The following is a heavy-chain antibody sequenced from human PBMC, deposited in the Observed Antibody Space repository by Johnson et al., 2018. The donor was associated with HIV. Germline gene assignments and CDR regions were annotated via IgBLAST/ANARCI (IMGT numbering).Heavy chain of an antibody. J-gene: IGHJ3*02. CDR2: VSYEGSTE. V-gene: IGHV3-30*04. CDR3: ARGQGFWAFDI. CDR1: GFIFTNFA. Sequence: QEQLVESGGGVVQPGRSLRLACPVSGFIFTNFAMHWVRQAPGKGLEWVAVVSYEGSTEFYADPVKGRFPIARDNSKNTLFLQMNGLRPEDTAVYYRARGQGFWAFDIWGQGTMVTVSS. D-gene: IGHD3-3*01.